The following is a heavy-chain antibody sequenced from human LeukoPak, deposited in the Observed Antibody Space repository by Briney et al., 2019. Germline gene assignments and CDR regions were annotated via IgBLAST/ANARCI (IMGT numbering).Heavy chain of an antibody. J-gene: IGHJ6*04. CDR2: ISSNGGST. CDR3: VKDRTMVRGVMLYYYYGMDV. Sequence: GGSLRLSCSASGFTFSSYAMHWVRQAPGKGLEYVSAISSNGGSTYYADSVKGRFTISTDTSKNTLYLQMSSVRAEDTAVYYCVKDRTMVRGVMLYYYYGMDVWGKGTTVSVSS. D-gene: IGHD3-10*01. CDR1: GFTFSSYA. V-gene: IGHV3-64D*06.